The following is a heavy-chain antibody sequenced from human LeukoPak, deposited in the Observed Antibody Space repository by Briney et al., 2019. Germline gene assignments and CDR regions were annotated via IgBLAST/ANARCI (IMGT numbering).Heavy chain of an antibody. D-gene: IGHD2-15*01. CDR3: ARRGYCSGDSCYSGSDY. CDR1: GYTFTSYY. Sequence: ASVKVSCKASGYTFTSYYMHWVRQASGQGLEWMGIINPSGGGTSYPQKFQGRVTMTRDTSTSTVYMELSSLRSEDTAVYYCARRGYCSGDSCYSGSDYWGQGTLVTVSS. V-gene: IGHV1-46*01. J-gene: IGHJ4*02. CDR2: INPSGGGT.